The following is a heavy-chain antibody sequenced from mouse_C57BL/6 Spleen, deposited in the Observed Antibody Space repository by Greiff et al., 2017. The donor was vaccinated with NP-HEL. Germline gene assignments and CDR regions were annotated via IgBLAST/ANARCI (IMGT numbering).Heavy chain of an antibody. J-gene: IGHJ1*03. CDR2: INPNTGCT. D-gene: IGHD2-12*01. CDR3: ARTSYYTNHEGYFDV. CDR1: GYTFTDYN. V-gene: IGHV1-22*01. Sequence: EVQLQQSGPELVKPGASVKMSCKASGYTFTDYNMHWVKQSHGKSLEWIGYINPNTGCTSYNQKFKGKATLTVNKSSSTAYMELRSLTSEDSAVYYCARTSYYTNHEGYFDVWGTGTTVTVSS.